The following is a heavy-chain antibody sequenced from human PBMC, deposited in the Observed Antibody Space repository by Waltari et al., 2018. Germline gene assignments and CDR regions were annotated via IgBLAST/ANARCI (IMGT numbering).Heavy chain of an antibody. CDR1: GDSVTSTNW. V-gene: IGHV4-4*02. CDR2: VLSTGKT. J-gene: IGHJ5*02. D-gene: IGHD2-15*01. Sequence: QLQLQESGPGLVEPSGTLSLSCAVSGDSVTSTNWWSWVRQSPQRGLEWIGQVLSTGKTNYSPSFASRVTMSLGASNNQFSLRVTSATAADTAVYYCARDRGRGLYLDAWGPGTLVTVSP. CDR3: ARDRGRGLYLDA.